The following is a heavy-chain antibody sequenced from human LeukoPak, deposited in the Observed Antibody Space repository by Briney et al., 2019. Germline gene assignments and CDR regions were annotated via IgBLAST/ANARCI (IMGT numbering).Heavy chain of an antibody. J-gene: IGHJ5*02. CDR3: ARGGSSGYYHWFDP. V-gene: IGHV1-2*02. CDR1: GYTFTGYY. Sequence: ASVKVSCKASGYTFTGYYMHWVRQAPGQGLEWMGWINPNSGGTNYAQKFQGRVTMTRDTSISTAYMELSRLRSDDTAVYYCARGGSSGYYHWFDPWGQGALVTVSS. D-gene: IGHD3-22*01. CDR2: INPNSGGT.